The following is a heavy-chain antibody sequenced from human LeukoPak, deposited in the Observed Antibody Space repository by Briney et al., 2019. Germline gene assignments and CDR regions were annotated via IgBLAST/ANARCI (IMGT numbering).Heavy chain of an antibody. D-gene: IGHD6-13*01. CDR1: GFTFSSYW. V-gene: IGHV3-23*01. J-gene: IGHJ3*02. Sequence: GGSLRLSCAASGFTFSSYWMSWVRQAPGKGLEWVSAISGSGGSTYYADSVKGRFTISRDNSKNTLYLQMNNLRAEDTALYYCVRSGTADVEAAFDIWGQGTLVSVSS. CDR3: VRSGTADVEAAFDI. CDR2: ISGSGGST.